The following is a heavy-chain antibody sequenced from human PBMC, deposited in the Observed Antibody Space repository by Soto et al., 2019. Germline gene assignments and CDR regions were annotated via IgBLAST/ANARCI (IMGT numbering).Heavy chain of an antibody. CDR3: ARGGRTGTTTFYYYYYYMDV. V-gene: IGHV1-46*03. CDR1: GYTFTSYY. Sequence: ASVKVSCKASGYTFTSYYMHWVRQAPGQGLEWMGIINPSGGSTSYAQKFQGRVTMTRDTSTSTVYMELSSLRSEDTAVYYCARGGRTGTTTFYYYYYYMDVWGKGTTVTVSS. D-gene: IGHD1-7*01. J-gene: IGHJ6*03. CDR2: INPSGGST.